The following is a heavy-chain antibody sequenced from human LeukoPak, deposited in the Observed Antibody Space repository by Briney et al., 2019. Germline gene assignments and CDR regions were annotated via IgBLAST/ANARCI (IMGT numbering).Heavy chain of an antibody. J-gene: IGHJ6*02. D-gene: IGHD3-22*01. V-gene: IGHV1-69*01. CDR1: GGTFSSYA. Sequence: ASVKVSCKASGGTFSSYAISWVRQAPGQGLEWMGGIIPIFGTANYAQKFQGRVTITADESTSTAYMELSSLRSEDTAVYYCRTDYYDSSGYGMDVWGQGTTVTVSS. CDR2: IIPIFGTA. CDR3: RTDYYDSSGYGMDV.